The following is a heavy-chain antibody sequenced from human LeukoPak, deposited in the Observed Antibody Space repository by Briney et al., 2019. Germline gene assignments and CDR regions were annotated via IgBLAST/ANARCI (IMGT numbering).Heavy chain of an antibody. CDR3: ARGPRGSGSYNLLSYYYYYMDV. D-gene: IGHD3-10*01. Sequence: GASVKVSCKASGGTFSNYAISWVRQAPGQGLEWMGWINTNTGNPTYAQGFTGRFVFSLDTSVSTAYLQISSLKAEDTAVYYCARGPRGSGSYNLLSYYYYYMDVWGKGTTVTVSS. J-gene: IGHJ6*03. CDR1: GGTFSNYA. CDR2: INTNTGNP. V-gene: IGHV7-4-1*02.